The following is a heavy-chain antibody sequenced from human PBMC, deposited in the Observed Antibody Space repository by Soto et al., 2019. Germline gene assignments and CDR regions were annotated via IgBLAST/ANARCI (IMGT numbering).Heavy chain of an antibody. Sequence: QVQLVQSGAEVKKPGASVKISCKASGYTFTRYTMNWVRQAPGQRLEWMGWINADNGNTKSSQKFQDRVIITRDTSASTAYMDVSSLRSEDTAVYYCARGIATGQVDPWGQGTLVTVSS. J-gene: IGHJ5*02. V-gene: IGHV1-3*01. CDR1: GYTFTRYT. CDR3: ARGIATGQVDP. D-gene: IGHD2-15*01. CDR2: INADNGNT.